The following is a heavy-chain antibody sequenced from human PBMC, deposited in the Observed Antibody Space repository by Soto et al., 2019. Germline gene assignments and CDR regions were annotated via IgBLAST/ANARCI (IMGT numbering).Heavy chain of an antibody. CDR2: FDPEDGET. V-gene: IGHV1-24*01. Sequence: ASVKVSCKVSGYTLTELSMHWVRQAPGKGLEWLGGFDPEDGETIYAQKFQGRVTMTEDTSTDTAYMELSSLRSEDTAVYYCATLYYYDSSGYYSPSYYFEYWGRGTLVTVSS. D-gene: IGHD3-22*01. J-gene: IGHJ4*02. CDR1: GYTLTELS. CDR3: ATLYYYDSSGYYSPSYYFEY.